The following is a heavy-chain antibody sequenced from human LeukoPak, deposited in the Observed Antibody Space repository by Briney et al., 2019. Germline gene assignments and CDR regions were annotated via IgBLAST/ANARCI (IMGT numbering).Heavy chain of an antibody. Sequence: PSETLSLTCTVSGGSISSYYWSWIRQPPGKGLEWIGYIYCSGSTNYNPSLKSRVTISVDTSKNQFSLKLSSATAADTAVYYCASGGRPDAFDIWGQGTMVTVSS. CDR3: ASGGRPDAFDI. CDR2: IYCSGST. CDR1: GGSISSYY. V-gene: IGHV4-59*01. D-gene: IGHD3-16*01. J-gene: IGHJ3*02.